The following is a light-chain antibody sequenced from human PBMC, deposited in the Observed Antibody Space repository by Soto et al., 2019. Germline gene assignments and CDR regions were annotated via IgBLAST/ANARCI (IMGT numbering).Light chain of an antibody. CDR1: QPISDY. CDR3: QQHYNTTRT. Sequence: DIHMTQSPSSLSASVGNRFTITCRTSQPISDYLNWYQQKPGKAPTLLIYTTSNLQSGVPSRFSGSGSATHFTLTISSLKPEDFATYYCQQHYNTTRTFGHGAKVDIK. CDR2: TTS. J-gene: IGKJ1*01. V-gene: IGKV1-39*01.